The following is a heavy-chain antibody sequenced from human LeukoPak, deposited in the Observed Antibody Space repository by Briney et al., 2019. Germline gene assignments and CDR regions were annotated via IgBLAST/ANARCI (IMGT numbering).Heavy chain of an antibody. CDR3: AREGEENGDYGYYYYGMDV. Sequence: GGSLRLSCAASGFTFSDYYMSWIRQAPGKGLEWVSYISSSGSTIYYADSVKGRLTISRDNAKNSLYLQMNSPRAEDTAVYYCAREGEENGDYGYYYYGMDVWGQGTTVTVSS. D-gene: IGHD4-17*01. J-gene: IGHJ6*02. V-gene: IGHV3-11*01. CDR1: GFTFSDYY. CDR2: ISSSGSTI.